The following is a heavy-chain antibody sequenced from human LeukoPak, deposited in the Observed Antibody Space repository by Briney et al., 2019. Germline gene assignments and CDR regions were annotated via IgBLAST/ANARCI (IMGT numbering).Heavy chain of an antibody. V-gene: IGHV3-23*01. D-gene: IGHD6-19*01. Sequence: PGGSLRLSCAASGFTFSSYAMSWVRQAPGKGLEWVSAISGSGGSTHYADSVKGRFTISRDNSKNTLYLQMNSLRAEDTAVYYCAKDKEGRYSSGWAYWGQGTLVTVSS. CDR1: GFTFSSYA. J-gene: IGHJ4*02. CDR2: ISGSGGST. CDR3: AKDKEGRYSSGWAY.